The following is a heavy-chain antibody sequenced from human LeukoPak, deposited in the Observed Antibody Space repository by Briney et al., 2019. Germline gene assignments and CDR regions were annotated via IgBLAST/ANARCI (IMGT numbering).Heavy chain of an antibody. CDR3: ARHVPEPDCRSVSCPAKGQFDY. CDR2: IHYSGST. V-gene: IGHV4-59*08. CDR1: GGSISSFY. J-gene: IGHJ4*02. D-gene: IGHD2-2*01. Sequence: SETLSLTCTVSGGSISSFYRSWIRQPPGKGLEWIGYIHYSGSTNYNPSLKSRVTISVDTSKNQFSLKLSSVTAADTAVYYCARHVPEPDCRSVSCPAKGQFDYWGQGALVTVSS.